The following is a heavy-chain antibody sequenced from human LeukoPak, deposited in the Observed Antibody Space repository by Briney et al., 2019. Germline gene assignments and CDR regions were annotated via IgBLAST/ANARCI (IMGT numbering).Heavy chain of an antibody. J-gene: IGHJ3*01. V-gene: IGHV4-4*07. Sequence: SETLSLTCTVSGGSISTYYWSSIRQPAGKGLEWIGRIYASGNTNYNPSLKSRVTMSLDTSKNQFSLRLTSVTAADTAVYYCAREYSSSTGKNAFDVWGQGTMVTVSS. D-gene: IGHD6-6*01. CDR3: AREYSSSTGKNAFDV. CDR2: IYASGNT. CDR1: GGSISTYY.